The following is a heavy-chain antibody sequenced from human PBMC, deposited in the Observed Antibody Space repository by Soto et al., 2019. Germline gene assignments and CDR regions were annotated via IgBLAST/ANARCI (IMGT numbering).Heavy chain of an antibody. CDR1: GGSISSGPYS. V-gene: IGHV4-39*01. CDR2: FYYSGST. J-gene: IGHJ3*02. CDR3: ARVWGGAFDI. Sequence: PSETLSLTCTVSGGSISSGPYSWGWIRQPPGKGLEWIGTFYYSGSTRYNPSLESRVTISVDTSKNQFSLRVTSVTAADTAVYYCARVWGGAFDIWGQGTMVTVS. D-gene: IGHD3-10*01.